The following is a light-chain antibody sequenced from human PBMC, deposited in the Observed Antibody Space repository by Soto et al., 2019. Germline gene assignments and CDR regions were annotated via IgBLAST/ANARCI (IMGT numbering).Light chain of an antibody. Sequence: EIVLTQSPGTLSLSPGERATLSCRASQSVSSNYLAWYQQKPGQAPRLLIYGASSRATGIPDRFSGSGSGNDFTLTISRLEPEDFAVYYCQQYGSSPTAFGQGTKVEIK. CDR2: GAS. J-gene: IGKJ1*01. V-gene: IGKV3-20*01. CDR1: QSVSSNY. CDR3: QQYGSSPTA.